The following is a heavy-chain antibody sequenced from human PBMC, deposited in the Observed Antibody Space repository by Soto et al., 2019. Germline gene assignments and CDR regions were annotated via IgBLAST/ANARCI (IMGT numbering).Heavy chain of an antibody. J-gene: IGHJ6*02. D-gene: IGHD1-26*01. CDR2: TYYIGSP. Sequence: KSSETLSLTCTVSGDSISSVGSYWTWIRQHPGKGLEWIGYTYYIGSPYYNPSLQSRVTISVDTSKNQVSLKLSSVTAADTAVYYCARAGGTVAAINFYGLDVWGQGTTVTVSS. V-gene: IGHV4-31*03. CDR3: ARAGGTVAAINFYGLDV. CDR1: GDSISSVGSY.